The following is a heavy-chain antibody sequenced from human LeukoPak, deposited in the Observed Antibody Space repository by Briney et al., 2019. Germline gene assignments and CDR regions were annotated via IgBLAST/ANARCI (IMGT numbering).Heavy chain of an antibody. D-gene: IGHD1-26*01. CDR3: ARGYSGSYYHYYYYMDA. V-gene: IGHV4-59*01. J-gene: IGHJ6*03. Sequence: SETLPLTCTVSGGSISSYYWSWIRQPPGKGLEWIGYIYYSGSTNYNPSLKSRVTISVDTSKNQFSLKLSSVTAADTAVYYCARGYSGSYYHYYYYMDAWGKGTTVTVSS. CDR1: GGSISSYY. CDR2: IYYSGST.